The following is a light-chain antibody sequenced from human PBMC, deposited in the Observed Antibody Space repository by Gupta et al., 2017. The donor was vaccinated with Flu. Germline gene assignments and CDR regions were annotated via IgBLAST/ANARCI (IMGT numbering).Light chain of an antibody. CDR2: DVS. CDR1: SSDVGGYNY. V-gene: IGLV2-14*04. CDR3: SSSTSSSTGV. J-gene: IGLJ3*02. Sequence: SITISCTGTSSDVGGYNYVSCYQQHPANDPHRMMYDVSNRPSGVSNRLSASKSGNTASPPTSALQADDEADDYCSSSTSSSTGVFGGGTKLTVL.